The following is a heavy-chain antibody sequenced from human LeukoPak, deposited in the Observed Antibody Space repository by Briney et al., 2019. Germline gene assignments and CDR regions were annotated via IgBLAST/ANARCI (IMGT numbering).Heavy chain of an antibody. CDR1: GFTFSSYG. CDR2: IWYDGSNK. J-gene: IGHJ6*02. CDR3: AREPYPPRARYDFWSGYYRDYYYYGMDV. Sequence: GGSLRLSCAASGFTFSSYGMHWVRQAPGKGLEWVAVIWYDGSNKYYADSVKGRFTISRDNSKNTLYLQMNSLSADDTAVYYCAREPYPPRARYDFWSGYYRDYYYYGMDVWGPGTTVTVSS. D-gene: IGHD3-3*01. V-gene: IGHV3-33*01.